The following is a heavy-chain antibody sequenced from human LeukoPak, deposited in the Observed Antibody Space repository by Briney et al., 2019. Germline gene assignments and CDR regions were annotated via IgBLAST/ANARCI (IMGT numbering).Heavy chain of an antibody. CDR2: IYPGDSDI. CDR3: ARLWGDRGRFGP. Sequence: GESLKISCQGSRYKFANFWIGWVRQTPGKGLEWMGIIYPGDSDIRYSPSFQGQVTISADTSINTAFLQSSLKASDTGLYYCARLWGDRGRFGPWGQGTLVTVSP. J-gene: IGHJ5*02. D-gene: IGHD3-16*01. CDR1: RYKFANFW. V-gene: IGHV5-51*01.